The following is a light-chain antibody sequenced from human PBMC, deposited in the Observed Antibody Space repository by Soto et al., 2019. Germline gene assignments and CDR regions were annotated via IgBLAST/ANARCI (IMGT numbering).Light chain of an antibody. CDR2: GTS. V-gene: IGKV3-20*01. J-gene: IGKJ1*01. Sequence: EIVVTQSPGTLSLSPGERATLSCRASQSISTDHLAWYQQKPGQPPRLLIYGTSSRATGGIADRFSGSGSGTDFTLTISRLEPEDFAVYYCQQYGSSGTFGQGTKVDIK. CDR3: QQYGSSGT. CDR1: QSISTDH.